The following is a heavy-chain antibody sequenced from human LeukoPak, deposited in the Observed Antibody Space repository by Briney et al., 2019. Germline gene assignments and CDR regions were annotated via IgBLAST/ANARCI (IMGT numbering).Heavy chain of an antibody. CDR2: INPRGDAT. J-gene: IGHJ4*02. D-gene: IGHD1-1*01. CDR1: GNTFIGYW. CDR3: AREGQQLKHFDY. Sequence: ASVKASCKASGNTFIGYWIHWVRQAPGQGLEWMGAINPRGDATIGAQKFQGRVTTTRDTSTSTVYIELSSLRSEDTAVYYCAREGQQLKHFDYWGQGTLVTVPS. V-gene: IGHV1-46*01.